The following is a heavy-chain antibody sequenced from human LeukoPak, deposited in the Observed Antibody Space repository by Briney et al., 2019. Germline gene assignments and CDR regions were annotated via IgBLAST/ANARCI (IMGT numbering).Heavy chain of an antibody. J-gene: IGHJ5*02. V-gene: IGHV1-2*06. Sequence: ASVKVSCKASGYTFTGCYMHWVRQAPGQGLEWMGRINPNSGGTNYAQKFQGRVTMTRDTSISTAYMELSRLRSDDTAVYYCARESGYSGYDGWFDPWGQGTLVTVSS. CDR2: INPNSGGT. CDR3: ARESGYSGYDGWFDP. D-gene: IGHD5-12*01. CDR1: GYTFTGCY.